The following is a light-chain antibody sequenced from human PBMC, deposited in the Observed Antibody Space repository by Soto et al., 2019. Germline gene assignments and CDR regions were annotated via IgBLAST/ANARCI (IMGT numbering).Light chain of an antibody. J-gene: IGKJ4*01. CDR3: QYQGT. CDR1: QSVGRRY. CDR2: DTS. Sequence: IVLKQSPGILSLSPGERATLSCRASQSVGRRYLAWYQQKPGQAPMLLIYDTSERASDIPDRFSGSGSGTDFTLTISRLVPEDFAVYYCQYQGTFGGGTKVEIK. V-gene: IGKV3-20*01.